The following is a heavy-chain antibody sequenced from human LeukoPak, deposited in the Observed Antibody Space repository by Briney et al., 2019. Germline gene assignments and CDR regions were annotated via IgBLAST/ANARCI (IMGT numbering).Heavy chain of an antibody. J-gene: IGHJ3*02. V-gene: IGHV3-66*01. CDR2: IYSGGST. CDR3: ARDGPRSSGAFDI. D-gene: IGHD1-26*01. Sequence: GGSLRLSCAASGFTVSSNYMSWVRQAPGKGLEWVSVIYSGGSTYYADSVKGRFTISRDNSKNTLYLQMNNLRAEDTAVYYCARDGPRSSGAFDIWGQGTMVAVSS. CDR1: GFTVSSNY.